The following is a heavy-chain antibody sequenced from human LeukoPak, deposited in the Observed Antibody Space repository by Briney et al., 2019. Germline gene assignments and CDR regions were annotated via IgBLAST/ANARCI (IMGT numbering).Heavy chain of an antibody. CDR3: ARSEVAARPDYYYYYGMDV. D-gene: IGHD6-6*01. J-gene: IGHJ6*02. V-gene: IGHV1-69*13. CDR2: IIPIFGTA. CDR1: GGTFSSYA. Sequence: ASVKVSCKASGGTFSSYAISWVRQAPGQGLEWMGGIIPIFGTANYAQKFQGRVTITADESTSTAYMELSSLRSEGTAVYYCARSEVAARPDYYYYYGMDVWGQGTTVTVSS.